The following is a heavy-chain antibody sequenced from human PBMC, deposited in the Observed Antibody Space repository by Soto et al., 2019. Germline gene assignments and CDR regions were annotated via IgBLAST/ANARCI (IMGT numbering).Heavy chain of an antibody. CDR1: GISFSRSS. J-gene: IGHJ5*02. V-gene: IGHV3-21*06. Sequence: EMQLVESGGGLVKPGGSLRLSCAASGISFSRSSMNWVRQAPAKGLEWVSSISSGSTYIYYADSVKGRFTISRDNAKNLLYLQMSSLRAEATAVYYCAGDPSYFFDSRGSPRWFDPWGQGTLVTVSS. D-gene: IGHD3-22*01. CDR2: ISSGSTYI. CDR3: AGDPSYFFDSRGSPRWFDP.